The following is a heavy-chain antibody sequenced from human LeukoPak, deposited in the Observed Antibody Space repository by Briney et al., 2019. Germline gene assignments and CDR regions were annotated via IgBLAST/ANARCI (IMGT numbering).Heavy chain of an antibody. CDR1: GGTFSSYA. D-gene: IGHD3-10*01. J-gene: IGHJ5*02. CDR2: IIPIFGTA. V-gene: IGHV1-69*13. Sequence: ASVKVSCKASGGTFSSYAISWVRQAPGQGLEWMGGIIPIFGTANYAQKFQGRVTITADESTSTVYMELSSLRSEDTAVYYCARTMVRGVSLPNWFDPWGQGTLVTVSS. CDR3: ARTMVRGVSLPNWFDP.